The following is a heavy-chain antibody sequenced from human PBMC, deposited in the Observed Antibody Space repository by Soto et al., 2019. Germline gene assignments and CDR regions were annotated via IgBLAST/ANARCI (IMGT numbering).Heavy chain of an antibody. D-gene: IGHD2-8*01. CDR3: AKDGGEGSAYCTNGACYPYDYYYYYGMDV. V-gene: IGHV3-30*18. Sequence: QVQLVESGGGVVQPGRSLRLSCEASGFTFSSYGMHWVRQAPGKGLEWVAVISYDGSNKYYADSVKGRFTISRDNSKNTLYLQMNSLRAEDMGVYYCAKDGGEGSAYCTNGACYPYDYYYYYGMDVWGQGTTVTVSS. CDR1: GFTFSSYG. CDR2: ISYDGSNK. J-gene: IGHJ6*02.